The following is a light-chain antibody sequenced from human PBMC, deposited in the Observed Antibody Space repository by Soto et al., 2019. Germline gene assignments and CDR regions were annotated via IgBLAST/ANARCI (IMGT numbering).Light chain of an antibody. CDR3: QQYAGSHKT. J-gene: IGKJ1*01. Sequence: EIVLTQSPGTLSLSPGERATLSCRASQSVSSSYLAWYQQKPGQGPRLLIYGASSRATGIPDRFRGSGSGTDFTLTISRLEPEDFAVYYCQQYAGSHKTFGQGTKVDIK. CDR2: GAS. CDR1: QSVSSSY. V-gene: IGKV3-20*01.